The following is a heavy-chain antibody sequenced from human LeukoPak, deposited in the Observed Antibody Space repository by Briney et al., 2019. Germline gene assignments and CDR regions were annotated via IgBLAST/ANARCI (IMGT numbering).Heavy chain of an antibody. CDR1: GYTFTVYY. J-gene: IGHJ4*02. CDR3: AGAAYGDY. V-gene: IGHV1-2*02. Sequence: ASVTVSCTASGYTFTVYYMHWVRQAPGQGREWMGWINPNYGGIHYAQNFQGRVTITRDTSNSTAYMELSRLRSDDTAVYYCAGAAYGDYRGQGTLVTVSS. CDR2: INPNYGGI. D-gene: IGHD3-16*01.